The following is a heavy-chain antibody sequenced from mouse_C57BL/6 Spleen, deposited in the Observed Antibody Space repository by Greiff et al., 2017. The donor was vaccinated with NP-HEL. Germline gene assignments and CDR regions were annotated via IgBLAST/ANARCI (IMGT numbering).Heavy chain of an antibody. CDR2: IDPSDSYT. CDR1: GYTFTSYW. V-gene: IGHV1-69*01. J-gene: IGHJ4*01. Sequence: QVQLQQPGAELVMPGASVKLSCKASGYTFTSYWMHWVKQRPGQGLEWIGEIDPSDSYTNYNQKFKGKSTLTVDKSSSTAYMQLSSLTSEDSAVYYCARWGLTALDYWGQGTSVTVSS. D-gene: IGHD3-2*01. CDR3: ARWGLTALDY.